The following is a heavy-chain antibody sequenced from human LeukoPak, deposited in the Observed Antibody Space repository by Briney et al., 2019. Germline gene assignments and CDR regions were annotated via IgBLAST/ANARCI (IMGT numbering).Heavy chain of an antibody. CDR3: AKETDRPAGVFEN. CDR2: ISYDGSNK. V-gene: IGHV3-30*18. D-gene: IGHD1-1*01. Sequence: GGSLRLSCAASGFTFSSYGMHWVRQAPGKGLEWVAVISYDGSNKYYADSVKGRFTISRDNSKNTLYLQMNSLRAEDTAVYYCAKETDRPAGVFENWGQGTRVTVSS. CDR1: GFTFSSYG. J-gene: IGHJ4*02.